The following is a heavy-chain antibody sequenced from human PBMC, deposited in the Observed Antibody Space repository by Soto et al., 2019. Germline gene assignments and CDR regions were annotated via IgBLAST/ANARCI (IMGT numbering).Heavy chain of an antibody. D-gene: IGHD3-3*01. CDR3: ARGTGMIFGVVIPFGSYGLDV. J-gene: IGHJ6*02. Sequence: SETLSLTCTVSGGSISSYYWSWIRQPPGKGLEWIGYIYYSGSTNYNPSLKSRVTISVDTSKNQFSLKLSSVTAADTAVYYCARGTGMIFGVVIPFGSYGLDVWGQGTTVTVS. CDR1: GGSISSYY. V-gene: IGHV4-59*01. CDR2: IYYSGST.